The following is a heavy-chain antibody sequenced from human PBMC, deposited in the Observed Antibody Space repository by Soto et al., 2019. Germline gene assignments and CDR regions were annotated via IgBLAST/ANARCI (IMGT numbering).Heavy chain of an antibody. CDR1: GASISNNY. J-gene: IGHJ4*02. D-gene: IGHD2-15*01. CDR3: ARDGRPEDEALDY. V-gene: IGHV4-59*01. CDR2: VHNSGTT. Sequence: QVQLQESGPGLVKPSETLSLTCTVSGASISNNYWSWIRQSPGKGLEWIGYVHNSGTTKYNPSLKSRVTMSLDTSKNQFSLKLTSVTAADSALYYCARDGRPEDEALDYWGQGTLLTVSS.